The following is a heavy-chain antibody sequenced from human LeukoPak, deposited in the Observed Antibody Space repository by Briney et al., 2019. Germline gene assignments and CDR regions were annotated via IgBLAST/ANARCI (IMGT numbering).Heavy chain of an antibody. D-gene: IGHD2-2*01. CDR2: IIPIFGTA. V-gene: IGHV1-69*01. CDR3: ARSAPICVVVPAATDRCYYYGMDV. Sequence: SVKVSCKASGGTFSSYAISWVRQVPGQGLEWMGGIIPIFGTANYAQKFQGRVTITADESTSTAYMELSSLRSEDTAVYYCARSAPICVVVPAATDRCYYYGMDVWGKGTTVTVSS. J-gene: IGHJ6*04. CDR1: GGTFSSYA.